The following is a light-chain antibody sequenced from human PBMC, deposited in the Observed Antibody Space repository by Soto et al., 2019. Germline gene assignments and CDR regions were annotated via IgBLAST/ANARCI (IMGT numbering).Light chain of an antibody. CDR3: AAWDDSLSGRV. CDR1: GSNIGPNY. J-gene: IGLJ3*02. CDR2: NND. Sequence: QSVLTQPPSASGTPGQRVTMSCSGSGSNIGPNYVYWFQQFPGTAPKLLIYNNDQRPSGVHDRFSGSKSGTSASLDISGLWSEDEADYYCAAWDDSLSGRVFGGGTKLTVL. V-gene: IGLV1-47*02.